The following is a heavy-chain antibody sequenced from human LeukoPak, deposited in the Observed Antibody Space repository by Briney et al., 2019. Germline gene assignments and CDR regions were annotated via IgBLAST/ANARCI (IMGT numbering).Heavy chain of an antibody. V-gene: IGHV3-74*01. CDR1: GFSFSNYW. CDR2: INSDGSYT. CDR3: VSDLCGGDDQ. J-gene: IGHJ5*02. Sequence: GGSLRLSCVASGFSFSNYWMYWGRQAPRKGLVWVSRINSDGSYTDYADSVKGRFTISRDNAKDTLYLQMSSLRDEDTAVYYCVSDLCGGDDQWGRGTLVTVSS. D-gene: IGHD3-3*01.